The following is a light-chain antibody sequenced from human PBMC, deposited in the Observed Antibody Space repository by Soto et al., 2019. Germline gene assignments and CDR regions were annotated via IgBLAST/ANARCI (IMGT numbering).Light chain of an antibody. CDR1: QSVSSN. CDR2: GAS. J-gene: IGKJ5*01. V-gene: IGKV3-15*01. CDR3: QQYDIWPPIT. Sequence: DTVMTQSPATLSVSPGERATLSCRSSQSVSSNLAWYQQKPGQAPRLLIYGASTRATGIPARFSGSGSGTEFTLTISSLQSEDFAVYYCQQYDIWPPITFGQGTRLEIK.